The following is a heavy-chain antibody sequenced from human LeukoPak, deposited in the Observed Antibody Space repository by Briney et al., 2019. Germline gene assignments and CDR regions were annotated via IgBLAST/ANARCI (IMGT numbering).Heavy chain of an antibody. D-gene: IGHD4-23*01. CDR2: ISSDGGST. V-gene: IGHV3-64*01. Sequence: PGGSLRLSCAASGFTFSLYAMHWVRQAPGKGLEYVSVISSDGGSTYYANSVKGRFTISRDNSKNTLYLQMGSLRTEDMAVYYCARIRDYGGNFDYWGQGTLVTVSS. CDR3: ARIRDYGGNFDY. CDR1: GFTFSLYA. J-gene: IGHJ4*02.